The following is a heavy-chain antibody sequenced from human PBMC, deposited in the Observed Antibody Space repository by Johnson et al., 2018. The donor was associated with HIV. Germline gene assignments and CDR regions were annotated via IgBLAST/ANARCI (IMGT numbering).Heavy chain of an antibody. J-gene: IGHJ3*02. CDR2: ISYDGSNK. CDR3: ARDGGFVGAFDI. D-gene: IGHD3-16*01. Sequence: QVQLVESGGGVVQPGRSLRLSCAASGFTFSSYAMHWVRQAPGKGLEWVAVISYDGSNKYYADSVKGRFTISRDNSKNTLYLQMNSLRAGDTAVYYCARDGGFVGAFDIWGQGTMVIVSS. CDR1: GFTFSSYA. V-gene: IGHV3-30-3*01.